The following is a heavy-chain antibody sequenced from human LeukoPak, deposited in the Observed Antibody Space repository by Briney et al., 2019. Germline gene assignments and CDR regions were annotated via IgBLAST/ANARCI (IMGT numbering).Heavy chain of an antibody. CDR1: GGSISSSSYY. J-gene: IGHJ5*02. Sequence: SETLSLTCTVSGGSISSSSYYWGWIRQPPGKGLEWIGSIYYSGSTYYNPSLKSRVTISVDTSKNQFSLKLSSVTAADTAVYYCARLDSYGRYNWFDPWGQGTLVTVSS. CDR3: ARLDSYGRYNWFDP. CDR2: IYYSGST. D-gene: IGHD5-18*01. V-gene: IGHV4-39*01.